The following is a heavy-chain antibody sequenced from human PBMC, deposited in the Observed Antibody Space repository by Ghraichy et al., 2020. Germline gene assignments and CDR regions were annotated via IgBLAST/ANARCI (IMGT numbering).Heavy chain of an antibody. Sequence: GASLNISCAASGFTFSDSYMTWIRQAPGKGLEWISYISSTSNTIHYADSVEGRFTISRDNAKNSLYLQMNSLRVEDTAVYYCARGRNYFDYWGQGTLVTVSS. CDR1: GFTFSDSY. J-gene: IGHJ4*02. V-gene: IGHV3-11*04. CDR2: ISSTSNTI. CDR3: ARGRNYFDY.